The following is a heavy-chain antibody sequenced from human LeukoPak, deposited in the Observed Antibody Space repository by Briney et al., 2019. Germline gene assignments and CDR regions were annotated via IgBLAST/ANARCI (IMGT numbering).Heavy chain of an antibody. CDR1: GFTFSSYE. V-gene: IGHV3-48*03. Sequence: GGSLRLSCAASGFTFSSYEMNWVRQAPGKGLEWVSYISSSGRTIYYADSVKGRFTISRDNAKNSLYLQMNSLRAEDTAVYYCARGKSSGWYLGYWGQGNLVTVSS. CDR3: ARGKSSGWYLGY. D-gene: IGHD6-19*01. CDR2: ISSSGRTI. J-gene: IGHJ4*02.